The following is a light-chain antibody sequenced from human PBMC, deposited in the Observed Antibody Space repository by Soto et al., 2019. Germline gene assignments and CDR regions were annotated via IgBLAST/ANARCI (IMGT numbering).Light chain of an antibody. V-gene: IGKV3-20*01. Sequence: EIVLTQSPGTLSLSPGERATLSCRASQSVTSSSLAWYRQRPGQAPSLLIYGASSSATGIPDRFSGSGSGTDFTLTISRLEPEDFAVYFCQQSGTSVTFGGGTKVEI. CDR2: GAS. J-gene: IGKJ4*01. CDR1: QSVTSSS. CDR3: QQSGTSVT.